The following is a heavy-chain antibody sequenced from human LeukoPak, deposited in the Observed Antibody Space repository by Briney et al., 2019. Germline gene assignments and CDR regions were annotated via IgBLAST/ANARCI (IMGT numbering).Heavy chain of an antibody. D-gene: IGHD3-22*01. CDR1: GFTFSSYG. CDR3: AREKDYYDSSGYSNWFDP. Sequence: GRSLRLSCAASGFTFSSYGMHWVRQAPGKGLEGVAVIWYDGSNKYYADSVKGRFTISRDNSKNTLYLQMNSLRAEDTAVYYCAREKDYYDSSGYSNWFDPWGQGTLVTVSS. J-gene: IGHJ5*02. CDR2: IWYDGSNK. V-gene: IGHV3-33*01.